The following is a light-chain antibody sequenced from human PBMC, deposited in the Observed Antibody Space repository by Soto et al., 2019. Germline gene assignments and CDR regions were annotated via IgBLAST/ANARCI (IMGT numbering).Light chain of an antibody. Sequence: DVEMTQSHSSLSASVGSRVTITCSKSQSISSYLNWYQQKPGKAPKLLIYAASTLQSGVPSRFSGSGSGTDFTLTISCLQSEDFATYYCQQYYSYPPRTFGQGTKVDI. J-gene: IGKJ1*01. CDR2: AAS. CDR1: QSISSY. V-gene: IGKV1-39*01. CDR3: QQYYSYPPRT.